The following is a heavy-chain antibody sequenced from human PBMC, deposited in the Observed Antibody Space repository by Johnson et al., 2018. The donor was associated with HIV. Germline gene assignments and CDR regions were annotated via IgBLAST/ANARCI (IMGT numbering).Heavy chain of an antibody. V-gene: IGHV3-30-3*02. CDR2: ISYDGSNK. CDR3: ASLIAAAGDDAFDI. Sequence: QVLLVESGGGVVQPGGSLRLSCAASGFTFSSYAMHWVRQAPGKGLEWVAVISYDGSNKYYADSVKGRFTISRDNSKNTLYLQMNSLRAEDTAVYYCASLIAAAGDDAFDIWGQGTMVTVSS. CDR1: GFTFSSYA. D-gene: IGHD6-13*01. J-gene: IGHJ3*02.